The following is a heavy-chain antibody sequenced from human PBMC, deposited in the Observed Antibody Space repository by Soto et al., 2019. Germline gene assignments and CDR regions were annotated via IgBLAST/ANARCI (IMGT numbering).Heavy chain of an antibody. Sequence: ASVKVSCKASCYTFTSYGISWVRQAPGQGLEWMGWISAYNGNTNYAQKLQGRVTMTTDTSTSTAYMELRSLRSDDTAVYYCARDLPSYYDILTGYWIFDYWGQGTLVTVSS. V-gene: IGHV1-18*01. J-gene: IGHJ4*02. D-gene: IGHD3-9*01. CDR1: CYTFTSYG. CDR3: ARDLPSYYDILTGYWIFDY. CDR2: ISAYNGNT.